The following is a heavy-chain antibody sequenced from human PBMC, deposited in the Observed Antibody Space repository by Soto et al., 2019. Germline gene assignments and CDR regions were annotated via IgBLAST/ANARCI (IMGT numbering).Heavy chain of an antibody. CDR1: GFSLSTSGVG. CDR2: IYWDDGK. D-gene: IGHD3-10*01. CDR3: AHRGYGSVGRYSYYGMHV. J-gene: IGHJ6*01. V-gene: IGHV2-5*02. Sequence: TQTITMAGTFSGFSLSTSGVGEGWIRQPPGKALEWLALIYWDDGKRYSPSLKSRLTITKDTSKNQVVLTMTNMDPVDTATYYCAHRGYGSVGRYSYYGMHVWSEGT.